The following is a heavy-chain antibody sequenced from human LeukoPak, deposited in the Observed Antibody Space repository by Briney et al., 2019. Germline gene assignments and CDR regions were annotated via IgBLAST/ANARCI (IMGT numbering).Heavy chain of an antibody. D-gene: IGHD3-16*01. Sequence: SETLSLTCTVSGGSTSSHFWTWIRQPPGKGLEWLGYVYNSGSTNYNPSLQSRVPMTLDASKNQFYLRLTSVAAADTAVYFCARDDYGVFDAFDVWAQGTVVTVSS. CDR1: GGSTSSHF. CDR2: VYNSGST. CDR3: ARDDYGVFDAFDV. J-gene: IGHJ3*01. V-gene: IGHV4-59*08.